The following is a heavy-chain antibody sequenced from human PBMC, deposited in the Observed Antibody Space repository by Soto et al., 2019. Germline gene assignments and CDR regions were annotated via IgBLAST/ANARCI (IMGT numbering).Heavy chain of an antibody. J-gene: IGHJ3*01. V-gene: IGHV1-69*01. CDR3: VWERRGEDAFDV. CDR1: GGTFSAYA. Sequence: QVQLVQSGAEVKKPGSSVKVSCQASGGTFSAYAINWVRQAPGQGLEWLGGITPLFGAPDYAQNFQGRVTIIADESTRTAYMELSSPRSEDTAVYYCVWERRGEDAFDVWGQGTMVTVSS. D-gene: IGHD1-1*01. CDR2: ITPLFGAP.